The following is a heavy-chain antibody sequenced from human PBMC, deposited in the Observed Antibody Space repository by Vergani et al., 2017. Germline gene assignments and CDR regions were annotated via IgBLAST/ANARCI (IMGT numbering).Heavy chain of an antibody. CDR1: GGSISSYY. V-gene: IGHV4-59*01. CDR2: IYYSGST. CDR3: ARGEKRYDFWSGSDNWFDP. D-gene: IGHD3-3*01. J-gene: IGHJ5*02. Sequence: QVQLQESGPGLVKPSETLSLTCTVSGGSISSYYWSWIRQPPGKGLEWIGYIYYSGSTNYNPSLKSRVTISVDTSKNQFSLKLSSVTAADTAVYYWARGEKRYDFWSGSDNWFDPWGQGTLVTVSS.